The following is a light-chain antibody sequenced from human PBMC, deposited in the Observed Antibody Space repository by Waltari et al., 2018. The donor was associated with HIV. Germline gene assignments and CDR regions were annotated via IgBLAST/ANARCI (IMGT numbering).Light chain of an antibody. Sequence: QSVLTQPPSASGTPGQRVTISCSGSSSNIGSNYVYWYQQLPGTAPKLLIYRNNQRPSGVPDRFSGSKSGTSASLAISGLRSEDETNYYCAAGDDSLSGLVFGGGTKLTVL. V-gene: IGLV1-47*01. J-gene: IGLJ3*02. CDR3: AAGDDSLSGLV. CDR1: SSNIGSNY. CDR2: RNN.